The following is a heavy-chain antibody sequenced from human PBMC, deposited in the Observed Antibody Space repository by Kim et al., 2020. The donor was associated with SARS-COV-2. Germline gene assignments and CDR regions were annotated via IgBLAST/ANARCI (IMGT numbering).Heavy chain of an antibody. CDR3: ARDFEEADYGDSSAEYFQH. J-gene: IGHJ1*01. Sequence: GGSLRLSCAASGFTFSSYSMNWVRQAPGKGLEWVSYISSSSSTIYYADSVKGRFTISRDNAKNSLYLQMNSLRDEDTAVYYCARDFEEADYGDSSAEYFQHWGQGTLVTVSS. V-gene: IGHV3-48*02. CDR2: ISSSSSTI. CDR1: GFTFSSYS. D-gene: IGHD4-17*01.